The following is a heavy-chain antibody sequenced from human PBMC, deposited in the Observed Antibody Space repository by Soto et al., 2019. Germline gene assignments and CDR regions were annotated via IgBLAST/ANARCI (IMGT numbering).Heavy chain of an antibody. V-gene: IGHV1-18*04. J-gene: IGHJ4*02. CDR2: ISAYNGNT. D-gene: IGHD3-3*01. Sequence: ASMKGSCNASGYTFTSYGITWVRQPPGQVLEWMGWISAYNGNTNYAQKLQGRVTMTTDTSTSTAYMELRSLRSDDTAVYYCARGYDFWSGYYTGGFDYWGQGTLVTVSS. CDR1: GYTFTSYG. CDR3: ARGYDFWSGYYTGGFDY.